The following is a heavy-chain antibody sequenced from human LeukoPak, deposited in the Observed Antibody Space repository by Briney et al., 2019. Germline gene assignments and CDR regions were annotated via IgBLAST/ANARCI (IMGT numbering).Heavy chain of an antibody. J-gene: IGHJ6*02. V-gene: IGHV4-59*08. CDR3: ARCTSVYYGMDV. Sequence: SETLSLTCTVSGGSISSYYWSWIRQPPGKGLEWIGYIYYSGSTNYNPSLKSRVTISVDTSKNQFSLKLSSVTAADTAVYYCARCTSVYYGMDVWGQGTTVTVSS. D-gene: IGHD2-8*01. CDR1: GGSISSYY. CDR2: IYYSGST.